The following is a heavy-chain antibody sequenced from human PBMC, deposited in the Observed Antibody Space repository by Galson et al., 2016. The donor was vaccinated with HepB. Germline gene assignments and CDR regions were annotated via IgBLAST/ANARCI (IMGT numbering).Heavy chain of an antibody. CDR3: ARDWGPSKPGMDV. CDR2: ISSSSSYI. D-gene: IGHD3-16*01. CDR1: GFTFSSYS. Sequence: SLRLSCAASGFTFSSYSMNWVRQAPGKGLEWVSSISSSSSYIYYAGSVKGRFTISRDNAKNSLYLQMNSLRAEETAVYYCARDWGPSKPGMDVWGQGTTVTVSS. V-gene: IGHV3-21*01. J-gene: IGHJ6*02.